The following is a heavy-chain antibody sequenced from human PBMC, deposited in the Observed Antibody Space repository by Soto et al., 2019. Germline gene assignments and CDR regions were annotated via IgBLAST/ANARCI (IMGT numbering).Heavy chain of an antibody. CDR3: ARGNYYGSEIYQKYCFDS. V-gene: IGHV3-30*09. D-gene: IGHD3-10*01. CDR1: GFTFSSYS. J-gene: IGHJ4*02. Sequence: QVQLVESGGGVVQPGRSLRLSCAASGFTFSSYSMHWVRQAPGKGLEWVAVISNDGNNKYYADSVKGRFAISRDNSKNTLYLRMDSPRAEDTAVYYCARGNYYGSEIYQKYCFDSWGQGTLVTVSS. CDR2: ISNDGNNK.